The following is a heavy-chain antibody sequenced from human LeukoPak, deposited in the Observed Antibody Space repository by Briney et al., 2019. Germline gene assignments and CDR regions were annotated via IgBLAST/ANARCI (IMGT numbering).Heavy chain of an antibody. J-gene: IGHJ4*02. CDR2: VGAGGDT. V-gene: IGHV3-23*01. Sequence: PGGSLRLSCAASGFTFSTYAMSWVRQAPGKGLEWVSAVGAGGDTYYADSVKGRFTVSRDNSKNTLYLQMNSLRAEDTAVYYCAKPRSSSWYHFDYWGQGTLVTVSS. CDR1: GFTFSTYA. D-gene: IGHD6-13*01. CDR3: AKPRSSSWYHFDY.